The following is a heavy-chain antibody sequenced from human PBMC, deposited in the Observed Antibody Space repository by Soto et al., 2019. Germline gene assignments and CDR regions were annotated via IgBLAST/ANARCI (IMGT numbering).Heavy chain of an antibody. D-gene: IGHD3-16*01. J-gene: IGHJ2*01. CDR1: GGSISSNNW. CDR2: IDHTGST. CDR3: ARGEGGKSHWYFAI. Sequence: QVQLQESGPGLVKPSGTLSLTCAVSGGSISSNNWWRWVRQPPGEGLEWIAEIDHTGSTNYNPSLKCRVTTSVDKSKQQLSLKLSSVTGAERAMYYCARGEGGKSHWYFAIWGRGTLVTVSS. V-gene: IGHV4-4*02.